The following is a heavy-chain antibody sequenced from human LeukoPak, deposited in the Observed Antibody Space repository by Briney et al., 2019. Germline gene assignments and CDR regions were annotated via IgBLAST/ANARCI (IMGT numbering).Heavy chain of an antibody. CDR2: ISAYNGNT. J-gene: IGHJ6*02. D-gene: IGHD2-2*01. CDR3: ARGDIVVVPAATEASSSQAPHAYYYYGMDV. Sequence: ASVKVSCKASGYTFTSYGISWVRQAPGQGLEWMGWISAYNGNTNYAQKLQGRVTMTTDTSTSTAYMELSSLRSDDTAVYYCARGDIVVVPAATEASSSQAPHAYYYYGMDVWGQGTTVTVSS. CDR1: GYTFTSYG. V-gene: IGHV1-18*01.